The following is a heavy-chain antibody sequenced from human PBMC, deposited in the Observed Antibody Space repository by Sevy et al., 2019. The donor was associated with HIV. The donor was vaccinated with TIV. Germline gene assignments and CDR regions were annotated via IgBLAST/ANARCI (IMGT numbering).Heavy chain of an antibody. V-gene: IGHV3-15*01. Sequence: GGSLRLSCTASGFTFSSAWMSWVRQAPGKGLEWVGRIKSEFDGGAIDYAAPVKGSFSISREDSKTTVYVQMNSLKTDDTAVYYCITDPAYRGYDEEVINYYFYGMDVWGQGTTVTVS. J-gene: IGHJ6*02. CDR3: ITDPAYRGYDEEVINYYFYGMDV. CDR2: IKSEFDGGAI. D-gene: IGHD5-12*01. CDR1: GFTFSSAW.